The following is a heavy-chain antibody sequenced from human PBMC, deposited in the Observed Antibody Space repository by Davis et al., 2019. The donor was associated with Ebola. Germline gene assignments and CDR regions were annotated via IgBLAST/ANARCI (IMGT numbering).Heavy chain of an antibody. D-gene: IGHD1-26*01. V-gene: IGHV3-23*01. CDR3: AKDTSNIWFDI. Sequence: PGGSLRLSCAASGFTFRSYSMSWVRQAPGKGLEWVSTHGTSGDTYYADSVKGRFTISRDNSKNTLYLQMNGLRVEDTAIYYCAKDTSNIWFDIWGQGTMVTVSS. J-gene: IGHJ3*02. CDR1: GFTFRSYS. CDR2: HGTSGDT.